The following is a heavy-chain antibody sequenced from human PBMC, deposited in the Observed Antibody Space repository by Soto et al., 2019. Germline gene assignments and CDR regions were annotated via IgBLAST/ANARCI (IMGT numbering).Heavy chain of an antibody. J-gene: IGHJ4*02. D-gene: IGHD2-2*01. CDR3: ARDRGARVLSGPVVPAPMGGY. CDR2: IKQDGSEK. Sequence: EVQLVESGGGLVQPGGSLRLSCAASGFTFSSYWMSWVRQAPGKGLEWVANIKQDGSEKYYVDSVKGRFTISRDNAKKSLYLQMNCLRAEYTAVYYCARDRGARVLSGPVVPAPMGGYWGQGTLVTVSS. CDR1: GFTFSSYW. V-gene: IGHV3-7*01.